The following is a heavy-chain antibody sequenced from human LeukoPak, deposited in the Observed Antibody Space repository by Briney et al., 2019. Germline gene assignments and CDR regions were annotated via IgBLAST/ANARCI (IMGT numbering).Heavy chain of an antibody. CDR1: GFTFNQYA. CDR2: LSGSGGST. J-gene: IGHJ4*02. Sequence: GGSLRLSCVASGFTFNQYAMSWVRQAPGKGLEWVSTLSGSGGSTYYADSVKGRFTISRDNSKNTLYLQMNSLRAEDTAVYYCAKAAAGFDYWGQGTLVTVSS. CDR3: AKAAAGFDY. V-gene: IGHV3-23*01. D-gene: IGHD6-13*01.